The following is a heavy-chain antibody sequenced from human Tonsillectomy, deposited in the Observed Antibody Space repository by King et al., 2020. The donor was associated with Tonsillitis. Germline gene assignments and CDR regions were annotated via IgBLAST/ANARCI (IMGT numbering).Heavy chain of an antibody. CDR3: ARGVDL. J-gene: IGHJ4*02. CDR2: MDPSSGDA. Sequence: VQLVESGAEVKKPGASVKVSCKASGYTFTNYDINWVRQGTGQGLEWMGWMDPSSGDADYSQKFQGRVAMTRNTSISTAFMELRSLRSEDTAVYYCARGVDLWGQGTLVTVSS. V-gene: IGHV1-8*02. CDR1: GYTFTNYD.